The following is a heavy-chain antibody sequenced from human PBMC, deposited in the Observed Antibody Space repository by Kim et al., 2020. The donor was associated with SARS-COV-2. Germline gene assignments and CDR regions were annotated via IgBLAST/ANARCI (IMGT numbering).Heavy chain of an antibody. CDR2: ICNDGSNK. D-gene: IGHD3-16*01. J-gene: IGHJ3*02. V-gene: IGHV3-33*01. Sequence: GGSLRLSCAASGFTFSSYGMHWVRQAPGKGLEWVAVICNDGSNKFYADSVKGRFTISRDNSKNTLYLQMNSLRAEDTAVYYCARNRHQGDDAFDIWGQGKVVTVSS. CDR3: ARNRHQGDDAFDI. CDR1: GFTFSSYG.